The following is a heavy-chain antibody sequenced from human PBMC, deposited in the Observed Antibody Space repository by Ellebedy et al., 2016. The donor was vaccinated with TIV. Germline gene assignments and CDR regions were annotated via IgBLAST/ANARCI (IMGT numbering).Heavy chain of an antibody. D-gene: IGHD3-9*01. CDR2: MYSGGST. CDR1: GFAVCGNY. J-gene: IGHJ6*02. Sequence: GGSLRLXCAVSGFAVCGNYMSWVRQAPGKGLECVSVMYSGGSTYYADSVKGRFTISRDDSKNTLDLQMSSLRVEDTAVYYCARDRWTSTGYVYYNGADVWGQGTTVIVSS. CDR3: ARDRWTSTGYVYYNGADV. V-gene: IGHV3-53*01.